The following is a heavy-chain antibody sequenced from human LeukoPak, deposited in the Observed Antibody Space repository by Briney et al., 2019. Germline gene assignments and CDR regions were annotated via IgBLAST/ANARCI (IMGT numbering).Heavy chain of an antibody. CDR2: ISYDGSNK. D-gene: IGHD3-9*01. J-gene: IGHJ6*02. CDR3: ATGGPDGFVWGRHHYGMDV. V-gene: IGHV3-30*03. Sequence: GGSLRLSCAASGFTFSNYGMHWVRQAPGKGLEWVAVISYDGSNKYYADSVKGRFTISRDNSKNTQYLQMNSLRAEDTAVYYCATGGPDGFVWGRHHYGMDVWGQGTTVTVSS. CDR1: GFTFSNYG.